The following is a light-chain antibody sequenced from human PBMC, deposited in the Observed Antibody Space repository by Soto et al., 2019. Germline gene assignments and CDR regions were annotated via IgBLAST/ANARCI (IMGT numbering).Light chain of an antibody. CDR2: GAS. CDR3: QQRSNWPPA. CDR1: QSVSSY. Sequence: EIVLTQSPATLSLSPGERATLSCRASQSVSSYLAWYQQKPGQAPRLLIYGASNRATGIPARFSGSGSGIDFTLTISSLEPEDFAVYYCQQRSNWPPAFGQGTRVEIK. J-gene: IGKJ1*01. V-gene: IGKV3-11*01.